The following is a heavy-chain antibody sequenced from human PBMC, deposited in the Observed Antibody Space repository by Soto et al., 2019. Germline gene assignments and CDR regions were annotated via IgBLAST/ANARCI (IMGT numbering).Heavy chain of an antibody. J-gene: IGHJ6*02. D-gene: IGHD3-10*01. CDR3: ARGLWFGELQYYYYGMDV. Sequence: SQTLSLTCAVSGSSISSGGYSSRWIRQPPGNGLEWIGYIYHSGSTYYNPSLKSRVTISVDRSKNQFSLKLSSVTAADTAVYYCARGLWFGELQYYYYGMDVWGQGTTVTVSS. CDR1: GSSISSGGYS. V-gene: IGHV4-30-2*01. CDR2: IYHSGST.